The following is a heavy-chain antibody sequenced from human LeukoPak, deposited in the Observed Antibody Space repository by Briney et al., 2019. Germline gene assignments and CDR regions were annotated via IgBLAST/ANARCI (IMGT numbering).Heavy chain of an antibody. V-gene: IGHV3-23*01. CDR3: AELGITMIGGV. J-gene: IGHJ4*02. D-gene: IGHD3-10*02. CDR1: GFTFSSYG. Sequence: GGSLRLSCVASGFTFSSYGMSWVRQAPGKGLEWVSAISGSGGSTYYADSVKGRFTISRDNSKNTLYLQMNSLRAEDTAVYYCAELGITMIGGVWGQGTLVTVSS. CDR2: ISGSGGST.